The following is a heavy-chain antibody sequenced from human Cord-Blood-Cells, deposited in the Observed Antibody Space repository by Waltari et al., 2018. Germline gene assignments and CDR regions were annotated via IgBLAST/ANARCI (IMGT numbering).Heavy chain of an antibody. V-gene: IGHV4-34*01. D-gene: IGHD3-3*01. Sequence: QVQLQQWGAGLLKPSETLSLTCAVYGGSCSGYYWSWIRQPPGKGLEWIGEINHSGSTNYNPSLKSRVTISVDTSKNQCSLKLSSVTAADTAVYYCARGPIFGVVINWFDPWGQGTLVTVSS. J-gene: IGHJ5*02. CDR1: GGSCSGYY. CDR2: INHSGST. CDR3: ARGPIFGVVINWFDP.